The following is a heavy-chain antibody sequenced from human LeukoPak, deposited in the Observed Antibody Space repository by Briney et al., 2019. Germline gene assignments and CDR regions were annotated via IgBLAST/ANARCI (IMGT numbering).Heavy chain of an antibody. CDR1: GFTFSSYS. CDR2: ISSSSSYI. J-gene: IGHJ3*02. D-gene: IGHD4-17*01. CDR3: ARGGHYGDYVFAFDI. V-gene: IGHV3-21*01. Sequence: GGSLRLSCAASGFTFSSYSMNWVRQAPGKGLEWVSSISSSSSYIYYADSVKGRFTISRDNAKNSLYLQMNSLRAEDTAVYYCARGGHYGDYVFAFDIWGQGTMVTVSS.